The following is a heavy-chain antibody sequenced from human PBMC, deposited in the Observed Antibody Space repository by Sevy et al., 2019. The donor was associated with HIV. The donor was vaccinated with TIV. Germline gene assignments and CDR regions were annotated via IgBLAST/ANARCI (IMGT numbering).Heavy chain of an antibody. V-gene: IGHV3-48*02. Sequence: GGSLRLSCAASGFTFSSYSMNWVRQAPGKGLEWVSYISSSSSTIYYADSVKGRFTVSRDNAKNSRYLQMNSLRDEDTAMYYCASCSETHYYDSSGYRDYWGQGTLVTVSS. CDR3: ASCSETHYYDSSGYRDY. CDR1: GFTFSSYS. CDR2: ISSSSSTI. J-gene: IGHJ4*02. D-gene: IGHD3-22*01.